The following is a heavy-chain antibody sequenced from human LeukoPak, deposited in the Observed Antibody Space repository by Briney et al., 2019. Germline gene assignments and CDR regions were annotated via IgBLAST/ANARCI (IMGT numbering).Heavy chain of an antibody. J-gene: IGHJ4*02. Sequence: GGSLRLSCAASGFTFSSHAMVWVRQAPGKGLEWVSFISFDGSNKVHADSVMGRFTISRDNSKNTLYLQMNSLRAEDTAVYYCARDGYDYVWGSYPYWGQGTLVTVSS. CDR1: GFTFSSHA. CDR2: ISFDGSNK. D-gene: IGHD3-16*02. CDR3: ARDGYDYVWGSYPY. V-gene: IGHV3-30-3*01.